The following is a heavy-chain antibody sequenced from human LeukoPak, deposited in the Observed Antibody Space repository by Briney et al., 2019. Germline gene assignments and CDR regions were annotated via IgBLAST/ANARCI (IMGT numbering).Heavy chain of an antibody. CDR1: GFTFDDYA. V-gene: IGHV3-9*01. CDR3: AKCGGPDYYGSERLKNGMDV. J-gene: IGHJ6*02. CDR2: ISWNSGSI. D-gene: IGHD3-10*01. Sequence: PGRSLRLSCAAPGFTFDDYAMHWVRQAPGKGLEWVSGISWNSGSIGYADSVKGRFTISRDNAKNSLYLQMNSLRAEDKALYYCAKCGGPDYYGSERLKNGMDVWGQGTTVTVSS.